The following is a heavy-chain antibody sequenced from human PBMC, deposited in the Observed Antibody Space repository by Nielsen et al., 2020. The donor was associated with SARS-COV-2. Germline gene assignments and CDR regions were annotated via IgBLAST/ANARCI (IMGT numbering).Heavy chain of an antibody. CDR2: ISYDGSNK. V-gene: IGHV3-30*18. CDR3: AKVGYYYGSGDDAFDI. Sequence: VRQAPGKGLEWVAVISYDGSNKYYADSMMGRFTISRDNSKNTLYLQMSSLRAEDTAIYYCAKVGYYYGSGDDAFDIWGQGTMVTVSS. D-gene: IGHD3-10*01. J-gene: IGHJ3*02.